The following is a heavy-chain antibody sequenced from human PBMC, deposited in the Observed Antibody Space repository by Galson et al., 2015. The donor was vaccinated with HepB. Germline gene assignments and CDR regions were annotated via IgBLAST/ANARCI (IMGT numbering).Heavy chain of an antibody. J-gene: IGHJ6*02. D-gene: IGHD6-13*01. V-gene: IGHV3-73*01. Sequence: SLRLSCAASGFTFSGSGIHWVRLASGKGLEWVGLIRNRANNYATAYAASVRGRFTVSRDDSKNTAYLQMNSLKTEDTAVYYCTRPGYGSSWFLDYSHGMDIWGQGTTVIVS. CDR1: GFTFSGSG. CDR3: TRPGYGSSWFLDYSHGMDI. CDR2: IRNRANNYAT.